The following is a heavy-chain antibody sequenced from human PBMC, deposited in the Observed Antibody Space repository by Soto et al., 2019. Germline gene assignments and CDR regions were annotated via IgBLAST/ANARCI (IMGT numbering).Heavy chain of an antibody. CDR3: AKDSFNTGWYLPDGYYYGMDV. Sequence: PGGSLRLSCAASGFTFGGSAMHLVRQASGKGLEWVGHIRSKTNSYATAYAESVKGRFTISRDDSMNTAYLQMNSLRAEDTAVYYCAKDSFNTGWYLPDGYYYGMDVWGQGTTVTVSS. V-gene: IGHV3-73*01. CDR1: GFTFGGSA. J-gene: IGHJ6*02. D-gene: IGHD6-19*01. CDR2: IRSKTNSYAT.